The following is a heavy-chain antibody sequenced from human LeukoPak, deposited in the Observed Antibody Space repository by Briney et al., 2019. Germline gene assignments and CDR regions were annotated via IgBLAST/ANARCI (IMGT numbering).Heavy chain of an antibody. CDR2: IIGDGGST. CDR3: ARDGYSFGHDFDY. D-gene: IGHD5-18*01. V-gene: IGHV3-74*01. Sequence: GGSLRLSCAASGFTFSSYWMHWVRHTPGKGLVWVSRIIGDGGSTSYADSVKGRFTISRDNAKNTLYLQMNSLRAEDTAVYYCARDGYSFGHDFDYWGQGTLVTVSS. CDR1: GFTFSSYW. J-gene: IGHJ4*02.